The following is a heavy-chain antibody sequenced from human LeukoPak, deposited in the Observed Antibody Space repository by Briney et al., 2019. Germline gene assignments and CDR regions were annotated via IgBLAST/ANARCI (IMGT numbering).Heavy chain of an antibody. CDR1: GFTFSSYA. CDR2: ISGSGGST. Sequence: PGGSLRLSCAASGFTFSSYAMSWVRQAPGKGLEWVSAISGSGGSTYYADSVKGRFTISRDNSKNTLYLQMDSLRAEDTAVYYCAKDPSGSYQRGVYWGQGTLVTVSS. V-gene: IGHV3-23*01. J-gene: IGHJ4*02. CDR3: AKDPSGSYQRGVY. D-gene: IGHD1-26*01.